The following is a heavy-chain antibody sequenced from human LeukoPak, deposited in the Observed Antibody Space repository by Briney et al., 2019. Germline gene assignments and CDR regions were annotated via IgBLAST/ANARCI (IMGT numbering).Heavy chain of an antibody. Sequence: ASVKVSCKASGYTFTGYYMHWVRQAPGQGLEWMGRINPNSGGTNYAQKFQGRVTMTEDTSTDTAYMEQSSLTSDDTAVYYCTSIDHWGQGTLVTVSS. J-gene: IGHJ4*02. CDR3: TSIDH. CDR1: GYTFTGYY. CDR2: INPNSGGT. V-gene: IGHV1-2*06.